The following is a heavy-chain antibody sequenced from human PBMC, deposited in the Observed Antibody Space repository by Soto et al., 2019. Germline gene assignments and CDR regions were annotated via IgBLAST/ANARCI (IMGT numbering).Heavy chain of an antibody. CDR3: TLDWGSGWFS. CDR2: IRTKIEGETT. D-gene: IGHD6-19*01. CDR1: GFSFSNAW. V-gene: IGHV3-15*01. Sequence: GWSLRLSCAASGFSFSNAWMIWVRQAPGKGLEWVGRIRTKIEGETTDYAAPVKGRFTISRDDSKNMLYLQMNSLETEDTAVYYCTLDWGSGWFSRGQGTLVTVSS. J-gene: IGHJ4*02.